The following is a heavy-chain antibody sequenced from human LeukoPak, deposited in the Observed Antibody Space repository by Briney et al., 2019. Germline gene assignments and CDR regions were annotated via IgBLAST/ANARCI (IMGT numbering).Heavy chain of an antibody. J-gene: IGHJ3*02. V-gene: IGHV4-59*01. D-gene: IGHD3-3*01. CDR2: IYYSGST. Sequence: SETLSLTCTVSGGSISSYYWSWVRRPPGKGLEWIGYIYYSGSTNYNPSLKSRVTISIDTSKNQFSLKLSSVTAADTAVYYCARGDHYDPSSFDIWGQGTMVTVSS. CDR1: GGSISSYY. CDR3: ARGDHYDPSSFDI.